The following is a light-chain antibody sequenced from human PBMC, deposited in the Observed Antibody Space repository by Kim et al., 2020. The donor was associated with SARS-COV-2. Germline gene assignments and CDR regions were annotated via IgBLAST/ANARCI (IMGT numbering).Light chain of an antibody. J-gene: IGLJ1*01. Sequence: GKTVTISCTGSSGSIASNYVQWYQQRPGSAPTTVIYEDNQRPSGVPDRFSGSIDSSSNSASLTISGLKTEDEADYYCQSYDSSNQVFATGTKVTVL. CDR1: SGSIASNY. CDR2: EDN. V-gene: IGLV6-57*02. CDR3: QSYDSSNQV.